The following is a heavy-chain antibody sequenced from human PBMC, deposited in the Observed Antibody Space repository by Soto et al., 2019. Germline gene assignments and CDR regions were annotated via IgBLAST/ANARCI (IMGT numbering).Heavy chain of an antibody. J-gene: IGHJ5*02. CDR2: ISSSSSYI. CDR1: GFTFSSYS. CDR3: ARVYCSGGSCSPNWFDP. Sequence: LRLSCAASGFTFSSYSMNWVRQAPGKGLEWVSSISSSSSYIYYADSVKGRFTISRDNAKNSLYLQMNSLRAEDTAVYYCARVYCSGGSCSPNWFDPWGQGTLVTVSS. V-gene: IGHV3-21*01. D-gene: IGHD2-15*01.